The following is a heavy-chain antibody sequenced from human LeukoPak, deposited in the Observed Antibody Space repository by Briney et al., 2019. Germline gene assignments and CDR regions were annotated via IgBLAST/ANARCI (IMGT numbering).Heavy chain of an antibody. V-gene: IGHV4-34*01. CDR3: ARTLGYYDSSGYRY. Sequence: SETLSLTCAVYGGSFSGYYWSWIRQPPGKGLEWIGEINHSGSINYNPSLKSRVTISVDTSKNQFSLKLSSVTAADTAVYYCARTLGYYDSSGYRYWGQGTLVTVSS. CDR2: INHSGSI. CDR1: GGSFSGYY. D-gene: IGHD3-22*01. J-gene: IGHJ4*02.